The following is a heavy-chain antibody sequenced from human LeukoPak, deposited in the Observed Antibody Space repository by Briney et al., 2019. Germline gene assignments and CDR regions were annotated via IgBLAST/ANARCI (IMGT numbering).Heavy chain of an antibody. CDR3: ARKVSGRRQDDYFDY. Sequence: SETLSLTCTVSGGSISSYYWSWIRQPPGKGLEWIGYIYYSGSTNYNPSLKSRVTISVDTSKNQFSLKLSSVTAADTAVYYCARKVSGRRQDDYFDYWGQGTLVTVSS. J-gene: IGHJ4*02. CDR2: IYYSGST. V-gene: IGHV4-59*08. D-gene: IGHD2-15*01. CDR1: GGSISSYY.